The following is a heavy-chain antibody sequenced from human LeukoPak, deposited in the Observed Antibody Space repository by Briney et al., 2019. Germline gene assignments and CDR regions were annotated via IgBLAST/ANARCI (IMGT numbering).Heavy chain of an antibody. V-gene: IGHV4-59*01. Sequence: SETLSLTCTVSGGSIGTYSWDWIRQPPGKGLEWIGYIYYSGTTNYNPSLKSRVTISVDTSKNQFSLKLSSVTAADTAVYYCASRGNSDWFDPWGQGTLVTVSS. CDR1: GGSIGTYS. J-gene: IGHJ5*02. CDR2: IYYSGTT. D-gene: IGHD1-7*01. CDR3: ASRGNSDWFDP.